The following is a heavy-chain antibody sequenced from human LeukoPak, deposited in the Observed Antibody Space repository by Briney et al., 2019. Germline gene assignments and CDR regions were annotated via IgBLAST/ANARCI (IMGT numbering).Heavy chain of an antibody. Sequence: PGGSLRLSCAASGFTFSSYEMNWVRQAPGKGLEWVSYISSSGSTIYYADSVKGRFTISRDNAKNSLYLQMNSLRAEDTAVYYCATAHLDYAGPDRVDYWGQGTLVTVSS. CDR2: ISSSGSTI. D-gene: IGHD4-17*01. J-gene: IGHJ4*02. CDR1: GFTFSSYE. V-gene: IGHV3-48*03. CDR3: ATAHLDYAGPDRVDY.